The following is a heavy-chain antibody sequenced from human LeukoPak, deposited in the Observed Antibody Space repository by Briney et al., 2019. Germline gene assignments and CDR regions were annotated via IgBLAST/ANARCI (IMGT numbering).Heavy chain of an antibody. V-gene: IGHV3-23*01. CDR3: AKVHYQYQLLYYYYYMDV. D-gene: IGHD2-2*01. J-gene: IGHJ6*03. Sequence: GGSLRLSCAASGFTFSSYEMNWVRQAPGKGLEWVSAISGSGGSTYYADSVKGRFTISRDNSKNTLYLQMNSLRAEDTAVYYCAKVHYQYQLLYYYYYMDVWGKGTTVTVSS. CDR2: ISGSGGST. CDR1: GFTFSSYE.